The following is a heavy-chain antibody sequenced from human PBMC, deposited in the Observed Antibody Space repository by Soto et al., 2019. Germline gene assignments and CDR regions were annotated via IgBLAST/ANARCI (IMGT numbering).Heavy chain of an antibody. CDR2: INAGNGNT. CDR3: ARAGDSSGYSDY. D-gene: IGHD3-22*01. V-gene: IGHV1-3*01. Sequence: ASVKVSCKASGYTFTSYAMHCVRQAPGQRLEWMGWINAGNGNTKYSQKFQGRVTITRDTSASTAYMELSSLRSEDTAVYYCARAGDSSGYSDYWGQGTLVTVSS. J-gene: IGHJ4*02. CDR1: GYTFTSYA.